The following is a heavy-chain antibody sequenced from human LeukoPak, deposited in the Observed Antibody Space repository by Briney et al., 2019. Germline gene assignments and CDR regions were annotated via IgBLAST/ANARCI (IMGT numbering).Heavy chain of an antibody. CDR1: GYTFTNYG. V-gene: IGHV1-18*01. CDR2: ISGYNGKT. CDR3: ARARNSGYDYTY. J-gene: IGHJ4*02. D-gene: IGHD5-12*01. Sequence: ASVKVSCKASGYTFTNYGISWVRQAPGQGPEWMGWISGYNGKTNYAQKFQGRVTMTTDTSTSTAYMELSRLRSDDTAVYYCARARNSGYDYTYWGQGTLVTVSS.